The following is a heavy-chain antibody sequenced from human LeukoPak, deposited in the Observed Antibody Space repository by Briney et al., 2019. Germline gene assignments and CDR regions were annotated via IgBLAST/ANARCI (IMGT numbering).Heavy chain of an antibody. CDR2: INHSGST. CDR3: ARGPDYDILMS. CDR1: GGSFSGYY. V-gene: IGHV4-34*01. Sequence: PSETLSLTCAVYGGSFSGYYWGWIRQTPGKGLERIGEINHSGSTNYNPSLKSRVTISVDTSKNQFSLKLSSVTAADTAVYYCARGPDYDILMSWGQGTLVTVSS. J-gene: IGHJ4*02. D-gene: IGHD3-9*01.